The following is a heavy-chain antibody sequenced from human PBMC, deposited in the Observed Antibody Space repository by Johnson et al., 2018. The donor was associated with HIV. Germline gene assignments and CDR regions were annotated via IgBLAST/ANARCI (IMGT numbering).Heavy chain of an antibody. D-gene: IGHD4-11*01. CDR2: INSGGGT. CDR1: GLTVSSNY. CDR3: SKDQGDYSSRGAACDI. J-gene: IGHJ3*02. Sequence: MQLVESGGGLVQPGGSQRLSCAASGLTVSSNYMTWVRQGPGKGLEWVSVINSGGGTYYADSVKGRFTISRDNAKNSLSRQINSLRAEDTTGYYCSKDQGDYSSRGAACDIWGQWTMVTVSS. V-gene: IGHV3-66*02.